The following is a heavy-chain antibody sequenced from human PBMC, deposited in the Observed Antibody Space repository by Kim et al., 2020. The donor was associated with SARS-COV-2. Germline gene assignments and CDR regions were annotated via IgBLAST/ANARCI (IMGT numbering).Heavy chain of an antibody. V-gene: IGHV3-30*18. J-gene: IGHJ4*02. CDR1: GFTFSSYG. D-gene: IGHD5-18*01. Sequence: GGSLRLSCAASGFTFSSYGMHWVRQAPGKGLEWVAVISYDGSNKYYGDSVKGRFTISRDNSKKTLYLQMNNLRAEDTALYYCAKDREYTYGYVFDYWGQG. CDR2: ISYDGSNK. CDR3: AKDREYTYGYVFDY.